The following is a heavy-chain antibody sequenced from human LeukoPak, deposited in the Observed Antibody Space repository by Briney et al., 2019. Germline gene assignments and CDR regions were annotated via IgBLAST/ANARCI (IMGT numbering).Heavy chain of an antibody. J-gene: IGHJ4*02. Sequence: AASVKVSCKASGYTFTSYYMHWVRQAPGQGLEWMGIINPSGGSTSYARKFQGRVTMTRDTSTSTVYMELSSLRSEDTAVYYCASVAATVTSYDYWGQGTLVTVSS. CDR2: INPSGGST. CDR1: GYTFTSYY. CDR3: ASVAATVTSYDY. V-gene: IGHV1-46*01. D-gene: IGHD4-11*01.